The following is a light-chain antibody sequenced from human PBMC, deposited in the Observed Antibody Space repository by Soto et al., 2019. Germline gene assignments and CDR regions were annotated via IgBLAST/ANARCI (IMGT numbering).Light chain of an antibody. CDR2: SNT. J-gene: IGLJ1*01. V-gene: IGLV1-44*01. CDR3: ASWDDSLDGHV. CDR1: SSNIGSNT. Sequence: QSVLTQPPSVSGTPGQRVTIFCSGSSSNIGSNTVNWYQQFPGAAPKLLSYSNTQRPSGVPARFSGSKSGTSASLAISELQSEDEADYYCASWDDSLDGHVFGSGTKVTVL.